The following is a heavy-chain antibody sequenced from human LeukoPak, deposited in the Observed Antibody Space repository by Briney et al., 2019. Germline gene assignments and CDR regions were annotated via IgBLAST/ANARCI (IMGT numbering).Heavy chain of an antibody. V-gene: IGHV3-33*01. CDR3: ARGGGYNYEGLDY. Sequence: PGRSLRLSCAASVFTFSIYGMHWVRHAPGRGREWGAVIWYEGSNKYYADSVKGRFTNSRENSKNKLYLQMNSLRAEDTAVYYCARGGGYNYEGLDYWGQGTLVTVSS. J-gene: IGHJ4*02. CDR1: VFTFSIYG. D-gene: IGHD5-24*01. CDR2: IWYEGSNK.